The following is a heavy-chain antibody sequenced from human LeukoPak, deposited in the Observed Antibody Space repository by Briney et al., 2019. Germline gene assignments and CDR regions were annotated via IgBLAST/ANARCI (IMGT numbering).Heavy chain of an antibody. V-gene: IGHV1-69*13. J-gene: IGHJ3*02. CDR1: GGTFSSYA. CDR2: IIPIFGTA. CDR3: ARDSGSLDDAFDI. Sequence: ASVTVSCRASGGTFSSYAISWVRQAPGQGLEWMGGIIPIFGTANYAQKFQGRVTITADESTSTAYMELSSLRSEDTAVYYCARDSGSLDDAFDIWGQGTMVTVSS. D-gene: IGHD1-26*01.